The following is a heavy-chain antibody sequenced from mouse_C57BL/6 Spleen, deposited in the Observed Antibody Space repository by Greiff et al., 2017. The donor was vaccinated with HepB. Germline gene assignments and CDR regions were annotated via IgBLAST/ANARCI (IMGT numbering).Heavy chain of an antibody. Sequence: VQLKQSGPELVKPGASVKISCKASGYSFTGYYMNWVKQRPEKSLEWIGEINPSTGGTTYNQKFKAKATLTVDKSSSTAYMQLKSLTSEDSAVYYCAIITTVVAPYFDYWGQGTTLTVSS. D-gene: IGHD1-1*01. J-gene: IGHJ2*01. CDR2: INPSTGGT. V-gene: IGHV1-42*01. CDR3: AIITTVVAPYFDY. CDR1: GYSFTGYY.